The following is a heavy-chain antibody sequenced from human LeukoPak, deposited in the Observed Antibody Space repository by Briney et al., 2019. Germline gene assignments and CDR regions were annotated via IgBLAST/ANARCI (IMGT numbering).Heavy chain of an antibody. CDR3: VHSSSRSNWFDP. CDR2: INPSGGST. D-gene: IGHD6-13*01. V-gene: IGHV1-46*01. Sequence: GASVKVSCKASGYTFTSYYMHWVRQAPGQGLEWMGIINPSGGSTSYAQKFQGRVTMTRDTSTSTAYMELSSLRSEDTAVYYCVHSSSRSNWFDPWGQGTLVTVSS. CDR1: GYTFTSYY. J-gene: IGHJ5*02.